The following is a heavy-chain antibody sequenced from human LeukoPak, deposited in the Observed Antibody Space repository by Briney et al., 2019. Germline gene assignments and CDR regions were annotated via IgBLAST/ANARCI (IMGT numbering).Heavy chain of an antibody. CDR3: ARDQVVRGHRVWFDP. D-gene: IGHD3-10*01. Sequence: PGGSLRLSCAASGFTFSSYWMSWVRQAPGKGLEWVANIKQDGSDKYYVDSVKGRFTISRDNARNSLYLQMNSLRVDDTAVYYCARDQVVRGHRVWFDPWGQGTLDTVSS. CDR2: IKQDGSDK. J-gene: IGHJ5*02. CDR1: GFTFSSYW. V-gene: IGHV3-7*01.